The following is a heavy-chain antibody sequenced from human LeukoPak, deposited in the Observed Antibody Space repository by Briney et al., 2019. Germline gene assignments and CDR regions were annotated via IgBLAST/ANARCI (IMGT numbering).Heavy chain of an antibody. D-gene: IGHD4-17*01. CDR2: ISGSGGST. CDR3: AKMTTVTHSYYYGLDV. J-gene: IGHJ6*02. CDR1: GFTFSSYA. V-gene: IGHV3-23*01. Sequence: GGSLSLSCAASGFTFSSYAMSWLRQAPGKGLEWVSVISGSGGSTNYADSVKGRFTISRDNSKNTLYLQMNSLRAEDTAVYYCAKMTTVTHSYYYGLDVWGQGTTVTVSS.